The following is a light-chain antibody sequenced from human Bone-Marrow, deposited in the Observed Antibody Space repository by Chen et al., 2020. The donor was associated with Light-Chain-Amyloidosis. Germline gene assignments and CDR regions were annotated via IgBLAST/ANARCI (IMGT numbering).Light chain of an antibody. J-gene: IGKJ4*01. CDR1: QSVSSN. CDR3: QQYNNWPPLT. Sequence: EIVMVQSPATLSVSPGERATLSCRVSQSVSSNLAWYQQKPGQAPRLLIYGASIRATGIPARFSGSGSGTEFTLTISSLQSEDFAVYYCQQYNNWPPLTFGGGTKVEIK. CDR2: GAS. V-gene: IGKV3-15*01.